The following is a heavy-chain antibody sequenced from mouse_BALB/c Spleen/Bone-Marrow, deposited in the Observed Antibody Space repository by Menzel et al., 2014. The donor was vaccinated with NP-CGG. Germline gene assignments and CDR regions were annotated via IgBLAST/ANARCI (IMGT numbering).Heavy chain of an antibody. Sequence: EVQLQQSGAELVKPGASVKLSCTASGFNIKDIYMHWVKQRPEQGLEWIGRIDPANGDTKYDPKFQGKATITADTSSNTAYLQLSSLTSEDTAVYYCARDYNPFDYWGQGTTLTVSS. D-gene: IGHD2-13*01. CDR3: ARDYNPFDY. CDR2: IDPANGDT. CDR1: GFNIKDIY. J-gene: IGHJ2*01. V-gene: IGHV14-3*02.